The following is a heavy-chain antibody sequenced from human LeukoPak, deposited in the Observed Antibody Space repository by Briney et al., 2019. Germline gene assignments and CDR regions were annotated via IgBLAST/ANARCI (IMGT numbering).Heavy chain of an antibody. V-gene: IGHV3-21*01. D-gene: IGHD6-13*01. J-gene: IGHJ6*02. CDR1: GGSISSYY. Sequence: ETLSLTCTVSGGSISSYYWSWIRQAPGKGLEWVSSITSSSSYIYYADSVKGRFTISRDNAKNSLYLQMNSLRAEDTAVYYCAREYSSTFGDVWGQGTTVTVSS. CDR3: AREYSSTFGDV. CDR2: ITSSSSYI.